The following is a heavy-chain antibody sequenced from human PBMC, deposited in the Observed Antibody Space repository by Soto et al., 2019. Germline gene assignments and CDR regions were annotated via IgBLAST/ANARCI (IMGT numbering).Heavy chain of an antibody. D-gene: IGHD5-12*01. CDR2: IYYSGST. CDR3: ARHGWPMTMATIGEHAFDI. CDR1: GGSISSGDYY. J-gene: IGHJ3*02. V-gene: IGHV4-30-4*01. Sequence: SETLSLTCTVSGGSISSGDYYWSWIRQPPGKGLEWIGYIYYSGSTYYNPSLKSRVTISVDTSKNQFSLKLSSVTAADTAVYYCARHGWPMTMATIGEHAFDIWGQGTMVTASS.